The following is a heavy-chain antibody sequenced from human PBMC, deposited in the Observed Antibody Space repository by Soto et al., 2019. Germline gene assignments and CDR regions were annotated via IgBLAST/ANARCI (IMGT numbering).Heavy chain of an antibody. J-gene: IGHJ4*02. CDR1: GFTFSSHY. Sequence: QAHLVESGGGVVQPGRSLTLSCAVSGFTFSSHYMHWVRKAPGKGLEWVALISSDGNSKYYADSVKGRFTTSRDNSKNTMYLQMNSLRVEDTAVYYCARDDEGGSDCDLGYWGQGALVTVSS. CDR2: ISSDGNSK. D-gene: IGHD1-26*01. V-gene: IGHV3-30-3*01. CDR3: ARDDEGGSDCDLGY.